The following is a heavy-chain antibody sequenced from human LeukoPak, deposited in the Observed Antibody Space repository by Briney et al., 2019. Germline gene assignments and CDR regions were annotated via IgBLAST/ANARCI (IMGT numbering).Heavy chain of an antibody. Sequence: SETLSLTCTISGGSISSYYWSWIRQPAGKGLEWIGRIYTSGSTNYNPSLKSRVTMSVDTSKNQFSLKLSSVTAADTAVYYCARGDYYGSENWFDPWGQGTLVTVSS. CDR2: IYTSGST. V-gene: IGHV4-4*07. CDR3: ARGDYYGSENWFDP. CDR1: GGSISSYY. D-gene: IGHD3-10*01. J-gene: IGHJ5*02.